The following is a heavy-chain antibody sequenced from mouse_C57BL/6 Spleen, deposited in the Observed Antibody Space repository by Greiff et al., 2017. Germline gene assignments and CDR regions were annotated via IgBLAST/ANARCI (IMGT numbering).Heavy chain of an antibody. V-gene: IGHV1-50*01. CDR2: TDPSDGYT. Sequence: VQLQQPGAELVKPGASVKLSCKASGYTFTSYWMKWVKQRPGQGLEWIGETDPSDGYTNYNQKFKGKATLTVDTSSSTAYMQLSSLTSEDSAVYYCARGWLGYAMDYWGQGTSVTVSS. CDR1: GYTFTSYW. J-gene: IGHJ4*01. CDR3: ARGWLGYAMDY. D-gene: IGHD2-2*01.